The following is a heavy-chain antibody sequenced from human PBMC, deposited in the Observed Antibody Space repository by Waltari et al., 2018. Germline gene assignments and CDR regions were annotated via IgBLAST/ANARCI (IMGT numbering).Heavy chain of an antibody. V-gene: IGHV4-59*01. CDR1: GGSISSYY. D-gene: IGHD3-22*01. CDR2: IYYSGST. J-gene: IGHJ4*02. Sequence: QVQLQESGPGLVKPSETLSLTCTVSGGSISSYYWSWIRQPPGKGLEWIGYIYYSGSTNYNPSLKSRVTISVDTSKNQFSLKLSSVTAADTAVYYCARTGSSGYYYTLLDYWGQGTLVTVSS. CDR3: ARTGSSGYYYTLLDY.